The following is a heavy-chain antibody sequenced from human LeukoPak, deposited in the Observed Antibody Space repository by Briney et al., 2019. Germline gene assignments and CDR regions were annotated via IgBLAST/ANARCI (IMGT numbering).Heavy chain of an antibody. CDR2: IIPILGTA. V-gene: IGHV1-69*13. CDR3: AREAGEVVVAAIPAYDYYGMDV. CDR1: GGTFSSYA. D-gene: IGHD2-15*01. Sequence: GASVKVSCTASGGTFSSYAISWVRQAPGQGLEWVGGIIPILGTANYAQKFQGRVTITADESTSTAYMELSSLRSEDTAVYYCAREAGEVVVAAIPAYDYYGMDVWGQGTTVTVSS. J-gene: IGHJ6*02.